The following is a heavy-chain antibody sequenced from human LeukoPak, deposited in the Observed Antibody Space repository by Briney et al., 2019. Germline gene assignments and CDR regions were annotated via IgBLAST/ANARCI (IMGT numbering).Heavy chain of an antibody. D-gene: IGHD2-2*01. J-gene: IGHJ4*02. CDR3: ARGFVVVPAAMGY. V-gene: IGHV1-8*03. CDR1: GYTFTSYD. Sequence: ASVKVSCKASGYTFTSYDINWVRQATGQGLEWMGWMNPNSGNTGYAQKLQGRVTITRNTSISTAYMELSSLRSEDTAVYYCARGFVVVPAAMGYWGQGTLVTVSS. CDR2: MNPNSGNT.